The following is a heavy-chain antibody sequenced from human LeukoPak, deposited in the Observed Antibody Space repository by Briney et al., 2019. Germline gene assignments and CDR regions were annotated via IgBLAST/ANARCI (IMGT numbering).Heavy chain of an antibody. CDR3: ARVGIQLWLQDYYYGMDV. Sequence: PGGSLRLSCAASGFTFSSYEMNWVRQAPGKGLEWVSYISSSGSTIYYADSVKGRFTISRDNAKNSLYLQMNSLRAEDTAVYYRARVGIQLWLQDYYYGMDVWGKGTTVTVSS. V-gene: IGHV3-48*03. CDR1: GFTFSSYE. CDR2: ISSSGSTI. D-gene: IGHD5-18*01. J-gene: IGHJ6*04.